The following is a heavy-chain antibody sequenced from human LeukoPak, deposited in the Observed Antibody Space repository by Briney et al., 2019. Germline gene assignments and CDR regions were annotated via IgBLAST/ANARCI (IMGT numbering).Heavy chain of an antibody. CDR1: GGSFSGYY. CDR3: ARHVGVTMVVVVIMDYFDY. D-gene: IGHD3-22*01. Sequence: SETLSLTCAVYGGSFSGYYWSWIRQPPGKGLEWIGSIYYSGSTYYNPSLKSRVTISVDTSKNQFSLKLSSVTAADTAVYYCARHVGVTMVVVVIMDYFDYWGQGTLVTVSS. J-gene: IGHJ4*02. CDR2: IYYSGST. V-gene: IGHV4-34*01.